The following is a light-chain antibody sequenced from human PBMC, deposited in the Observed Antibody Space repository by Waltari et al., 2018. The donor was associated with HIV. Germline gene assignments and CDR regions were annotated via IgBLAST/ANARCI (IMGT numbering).Light chain of an antibody. CDR3: QQYDSLLT. V-gene: IGKV1-33*01. J-gene: IGKJ4*01. CDR1: QDISDY. CDR2: DAS. Sequence: DIQITQSPSSLSASVGDRVTITCQASQDISDYLNWYQQKPGKAPKLLIYDASNLETGVPSRFSGTGSGTDFTFTISSLQPEDIATYYCQQYDSLLTFGGGTKVEIK.